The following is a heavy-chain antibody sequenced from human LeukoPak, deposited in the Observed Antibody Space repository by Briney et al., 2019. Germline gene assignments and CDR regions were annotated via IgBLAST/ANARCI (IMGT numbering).Heavy chain of an antibody. J-gene: IGHJ4*02. D-gene: IGHD1-26*01. CDR2: IYYSGST. CDR1: GGSISSYY. V-gene: IGHV4-59*01. CDR3: AREGGPFDY. Sequence: ASETLSLTCTVSGGSISSYYWSWIRQPPGKGLEWIGYIYYSGSTNYSPSLKSRVTISVDTSKNQFSLKLSSVTAADTAVYYCAREGGPFDYWGQGTLVTVSS.